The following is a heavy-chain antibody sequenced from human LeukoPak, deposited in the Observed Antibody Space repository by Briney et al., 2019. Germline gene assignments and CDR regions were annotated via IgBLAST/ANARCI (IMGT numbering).Heavy chain of an antibody. V-gene: IGHV3-15*01. CDR3: TTAPTRTWLPYFGY. J-gene: IGHJ4*02. D-gene: IGHD5-24*01. Sequence: TAGGSLRLSCAVSGLTFTDAWVSWVRQAPGKGLEWVARITASGTENYAAPVKARFTASRDDSKTTVYLQMKGLTTDDTAVYYCTTAPTRTWLPYFGYWGQGTVVTVSS. CDR1: GLTFTDAW. CDR2: ITASGTE.